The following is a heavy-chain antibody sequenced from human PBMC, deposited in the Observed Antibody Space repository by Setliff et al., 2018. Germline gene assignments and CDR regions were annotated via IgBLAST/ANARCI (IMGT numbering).Heavy chain of an antibody. CDR3: ARHKSNGSGSYPSLYMDV. CDR2: MYYSGST. D-gene: IGHD3-10*01. CDR1: GGSISSGNYY. Sequence: SETLSLTCRVSGGSISSGNYYWGLIRQPPGKGLEWVATMYYSGSTYSSPSLKSRLIISVDAPDSQFSVKLSSVTAADTAVYYCARHKSNGSGSYPSLYMDVWGKGIMVTVSS. V-gene: IGHV4-39*01. J-gene: IGHJ6*03.